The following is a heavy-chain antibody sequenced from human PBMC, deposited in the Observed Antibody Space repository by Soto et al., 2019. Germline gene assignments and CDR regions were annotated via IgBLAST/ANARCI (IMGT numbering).Heavy chain of an antibody. CDR1: GFTFSSYA. CDR2: ISGSGGST. CDR3: AKSFLGYCTNGVCDYFDY. Sequence: EVQLLESGGGLVQPGGSLRLSCAASGFTFSSYAMSWVRQAPGKGLEWVSAISGSGGSTYYADSVKGRFTISRDNSKNTLYLQMNSLRAEDTAVYYCAKSFLGYCTNGVCDYFDYWGQGTLVTVSS. J-gene: IGHJ4*02. D-gene: IGHD2-8*01. V-gene: IGHV3-23*01.